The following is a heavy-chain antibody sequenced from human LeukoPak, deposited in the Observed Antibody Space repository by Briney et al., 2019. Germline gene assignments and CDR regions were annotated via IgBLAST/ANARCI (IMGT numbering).Heavy chain of an antibody. Sequence: PSETLSLTCTVSGGSISSYYWSWIRQPPGKGPEWIGEINHSGSTNYKPSLKSRVTISVDTSKNQLSLKLSSVTAADTAVYYCASVEMATTNFEYWGQGTLVTVSS. CDR1: GGSISSYY. CDR3: ASVEMATTNFEY. D-gene: IGHD5-24*01. V-gene: IGHV4-34*01. CDR2: INHSGST. J-gene: IGHJ4*02.